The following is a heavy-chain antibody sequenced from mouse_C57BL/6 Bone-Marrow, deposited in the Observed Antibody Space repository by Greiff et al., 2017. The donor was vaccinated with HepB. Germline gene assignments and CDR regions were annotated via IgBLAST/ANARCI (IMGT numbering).Heavy chain of an antibody. Sequence: QVQLKQPGAELVKPGASVKMSCKASGYTFTSYWITWVKQRPGQGLEWIGDIYPGSGSTNYNEKFKSKATLTVDTSSSTAYMQLSSLTSEDSAVYYCARGAYGNPGWFAYWGQGTLVTVSA. J-gene: IGHJ3*01. CDR1: GYTFTSYW. CDR3: ARGAYGNPGWFAY. V-gene: IGHV1-55*01. CDR2: IYPGSGST. D-gene: IGHD2-1*01.